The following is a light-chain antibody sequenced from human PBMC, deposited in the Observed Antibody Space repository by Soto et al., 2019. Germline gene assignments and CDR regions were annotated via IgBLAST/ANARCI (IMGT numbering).Light chain of an antibody. CDR2: EVN. J-gene: IGLJ2*01. CDR3: SSYTSSSTLV. Sequence: QSALTQPASVSGSPGQSITISCTGTSSDVGNYNYVSWYQQHPGKAPKLMIYEVNNRPSGVSNRFYGSKSGNTASLTISGLQAEDEADYYCSSYTSSSTLVFGGGTKVTVL. CDR1: SSDVGNYNY. V-gene: IGLV2-14*01.